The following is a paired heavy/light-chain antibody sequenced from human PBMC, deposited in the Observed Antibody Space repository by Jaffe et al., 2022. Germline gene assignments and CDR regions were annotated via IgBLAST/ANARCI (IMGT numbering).Light chain of an antibody. CDR3: QQYGSSPSFT. V-gene: IGKV3-20*01. CDR1: RSVTNNY. J-gene: IGKJ3*01. Sequence: EIVLTQSPGTLSLSPGERATLSCRASRSVTNNYLAWYQQKPGQAPRLLIYGASGRAAGIPDRFSGSGSGTDFTLTINRLEPEDFAVYYCQQYGSSPSFTFGPGTKVDIK. CDR2: GAS.
Heavy chain of an antibody. V-gene: IGHV1-3*01. D-gene: IGHD4-17*01. CDR3: ARGTHGDYAGV. CDR2: ITADDDNT. Sequence: QVQLIQSGAEVKRPGASVKISCKASGYTFTRYSMHWVRQAPGHSPEWMAWITADDDNTRYSPSFQGRLTITRDTSASTAYMELSSLRSEDTAVYYCARGTHGDYAGVWGQGTLVTVSS. CDR1: GYTFTRYS. J-gene: IGHJ4*02.